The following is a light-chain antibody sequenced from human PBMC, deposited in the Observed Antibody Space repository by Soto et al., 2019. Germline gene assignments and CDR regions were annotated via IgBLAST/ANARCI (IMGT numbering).Light chain of an antibody. J-gene: IGLJ2*01. CDR2: DVI. V-gene: IGLV2-8*01. CDR3: SSNAGRRVI. Sequence: HSALTQTPSATGSLGQSVTISCTGTSSDVRRYNYVSWYQQHPGKAPRLMIYDVIKRPSGVPDRFSGSKSGNTASLTVSGLQAEDDGDYYCSSNAGRRVIFGGGTKLTVL. CDR1: SSDVRRYNY.